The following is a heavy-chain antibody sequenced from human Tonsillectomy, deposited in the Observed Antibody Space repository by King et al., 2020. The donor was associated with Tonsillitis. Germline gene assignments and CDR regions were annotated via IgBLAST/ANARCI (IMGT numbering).Heavy chain of an antibody. J-gene: IGHJ3*02. Sequence: AQLVQSGSEVRKPGASVKVSCEASGYTFSSYDINWVREVTGQVLKWMGWMNPNRGNTGYPHKFQGIVTMTRNTSITTAYMELSSLRSEDTAVYYCARGYLGGSTRPFDIWGQGTVLTVSS. D-gene: IGHD3-16*01. CDR1: GYTFSSYD. V-gene: IGHV1-8*01. CDR2: MNPNRGNT. CDR3: ARGYLGGSTRPFDI.